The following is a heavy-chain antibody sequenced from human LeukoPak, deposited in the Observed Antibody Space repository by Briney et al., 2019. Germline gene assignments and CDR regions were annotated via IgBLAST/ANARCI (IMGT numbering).Heavy chain of an antibody. V-gene: IGHV4-59*01. J-gene: IGHJ4*02. Sequence: SETLSLTCTVSGGSIRSYYWSWIRQPPGKGLEWIGYIYYSGSTNYNPSLKSRVTISVDTSKNQFSLKLSSVTAADTAVYYCARGVLSSIVDALYYFDYWGQGTLVTVSS. CDR2: IYYSGST. CDR3: ARGVLSSIVDALYYFDY. D-gene: IGHD3-22*01. CDR1: GGSIRSYY.